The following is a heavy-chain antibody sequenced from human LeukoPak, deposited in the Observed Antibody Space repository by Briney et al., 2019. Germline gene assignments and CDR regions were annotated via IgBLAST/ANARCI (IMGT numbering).Heavy chain of an antibody. V-gene: IGHV3-30*18. CDR3: AKNAHYQGYSYGRIDY. CDR2: ISYDGSDK. CDR1: GFTFSSYG. D-gene: IGHD5-18*01. Sequence: PGRSLRLSCAASGFTFSSYGMHWVRQAPGKGLEWVAVISYDGSDKYSADSVKGRFTISRDNSKNTLYLQMNSLRAEDTAVYYCAKNAHYQGYSYGRIDYWGQGTLVTVSS. J-gene: IGHJ4*02.